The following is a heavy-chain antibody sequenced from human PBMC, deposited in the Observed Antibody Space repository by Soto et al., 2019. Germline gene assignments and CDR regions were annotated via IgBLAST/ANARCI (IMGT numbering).Heavy chain of an antibody. J-gene: IGHJ4*02. D-gene: IGHD6-13*01. CDR2: ISYDGGNK. CDR1: GFTFSNYA. Sequence: QVQLVESGGGVVQPGRSLRLSCAASGFTFSNYAMHWVRQAPGKGLEWVAVISYDGGNKYYADSVKGRFTISRDKSKNTLYLQMNSLRAEDTAVYFCAKGLPGYSSMLVNFDYWGQGTLVTVSS. CDR3: AKGLPGYSSMLVNFDY. V-gene: IGHV3-30*18.